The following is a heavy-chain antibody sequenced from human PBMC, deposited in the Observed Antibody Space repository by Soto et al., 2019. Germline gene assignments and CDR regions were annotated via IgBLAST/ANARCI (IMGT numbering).Heavy chain of an antibody. CDR1: GFTFSSYS. Sequence: GGSLRLSCAASGFTFSSYSMNWVRQAPGKGLEWVSSISSSSSYIYYADSVKGRFTISRDNAKNSLYLQMNSLRAEDTAVYYCAVSRSMAARPAYYYYYGMDVWGQGTTVTVSS. J-gene: IGHJ6*02. V-gene: IGHV3-21*01. D-gene: IGHD6-6*01. CDR2: ISSSSSYI. CDR3: AVSRSMAARPAYYYYYGMDV.